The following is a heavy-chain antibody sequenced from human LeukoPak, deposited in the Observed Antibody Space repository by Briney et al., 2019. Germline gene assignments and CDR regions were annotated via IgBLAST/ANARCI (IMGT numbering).Heavy chain of an antibody. Sequence: SETLSLTCTVSGGSISSSSYYWGWIRQPPGKGLEWIGSIYYSGSTYYNPSLKSRVTISVDTSKNQFSLKLSSVTAADTAVYYCARLISSLQYYYDSSGSDAFDIWGQGTMVTVSS. D-gene: IGHD3-22*01. CDR3: ARLISSLQYYYDSSGSDAFDI. CDR2: IYYSGST. CDR1: GGSISSSSYY. V-gene: IGHV4-39*01. J-gene: IGHJ3*02.